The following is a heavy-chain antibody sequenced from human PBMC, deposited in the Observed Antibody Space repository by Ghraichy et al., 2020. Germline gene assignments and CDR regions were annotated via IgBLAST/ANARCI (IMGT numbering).Heavy chain of an antibody. CDR2: IYYSGST. Sequence: LRLSCTVSGGSISSGGYYWSWIRQHPGKGLEWIGYIYYSGSTYYNPSLKSRVTISVDTSKNQFSLKLSSVTAADTAVYYCARAGSSWSRVLVETNYGMDVWGQGTTVTVSS. D-gene: IGHD6-13*01. J-gene: IGHJ6*02. CDR3: ARAGSSWSRVLVETNYGMDV. V-gene: IGHV4-31*03. CDR1: GGSISSGGYY.